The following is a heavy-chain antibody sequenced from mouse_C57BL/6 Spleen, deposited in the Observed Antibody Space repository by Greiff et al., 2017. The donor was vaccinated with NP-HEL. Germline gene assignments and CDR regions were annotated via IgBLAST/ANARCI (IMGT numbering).Heavy chain of an antibody. J-gene: IGHJ2*01. CDR1: GFTFSSYG. CDR3: ARPITYYFDY. Sequence: EVQGVESGGDLVKPGGSLKLSCAASGFTFSSYGMSWVRQTPDKRLEWVATISSGGSYTYYPDSVKGRVTISRDNAKNTLYLQMSSLKSEDTAMYYCARPITYYFDYWGPGTTLTVSS. V-gene: IGHV5-6*01. CDR2: ISSGGSYT. D-gene: IGHD2-4*01.